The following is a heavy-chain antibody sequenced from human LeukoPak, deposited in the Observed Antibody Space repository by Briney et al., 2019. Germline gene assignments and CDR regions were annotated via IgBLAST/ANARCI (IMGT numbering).Heavy chain of an antibody. V-gene: IGHV3-23*01. CDR1: GFTFSSYA. J-gene: IGHJ4*02. D-gene: IGHD6-19*01. Sequence: GGSLRLSCAASGFTFSSYAMNWVRQAPGKGLEWVSAISGRAGSTSYADSVKGRFTISRDNSKNTLYLQMNSLRAEDTAVYYCAKDGVAGKIMYYFGYWGQGTLVTVSS. CDR2: ISGRAGST. CDR3: AKDGVAGKIMYYFGY.